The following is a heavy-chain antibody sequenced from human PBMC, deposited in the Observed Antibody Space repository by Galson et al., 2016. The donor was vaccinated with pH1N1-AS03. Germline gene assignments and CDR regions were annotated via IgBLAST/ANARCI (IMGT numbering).Heavy chain of an antibody. Sequence: SLRLSCAAPGFSFSSFGMHWVRQAPGKGLEWVSFIGTSSTYIYYADSVKGRFTISRDNMKKSLYLQLNSLRAEDTGIYYCARDRGWNYGGLDLWGQGTLVTVSS. V-gene: IGHV3-21*01. CDR3: ARDRGWNYGGLDL. D-gene: IGHD1-7*01. CDR2: IGTSSTYI. J-gene: IGHJ5*02. CDR1: GFSFSSFG.